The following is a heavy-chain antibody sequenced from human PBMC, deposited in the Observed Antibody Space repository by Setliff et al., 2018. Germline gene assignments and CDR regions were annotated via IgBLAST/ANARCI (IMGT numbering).Heavy chain of an antibody. Sequence: SETLSLTCAVSGGSISSNGYYWTWIRQHPEKGLEWIGYIYYRGSTYYNPSLESRVAISVDTSKNHFSLKLSSVTAADTAVYYCARQSVRGLADNNWFDPWGQGTLVTVSS. CDR2: IYYRGST. CDR1: GGSISSNGYY. V-gene: IGHV4-31*11. CDR3: ARQSVRGLADNNWFDP. D-gene: IGHD2-15*01. J-gene: IGHJ5*02.